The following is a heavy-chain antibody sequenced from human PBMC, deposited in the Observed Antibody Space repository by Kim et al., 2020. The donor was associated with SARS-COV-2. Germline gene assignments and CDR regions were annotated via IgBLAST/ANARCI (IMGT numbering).Heavy chain of an antibody. CDR3: ARTLSSSWYAGALYY. V-gene: IGHV3-33*05. CDR1: GFTFSSYG. J-gene: IGHJ4*01. D-gene: IGHD6-13*01. Sequence: GGSLRLSCAASGFTFSSYGMHWVRQAPGKGLEWVAVISYDGSNKYYADSVKGRFTISRDNSKNTLYLQLHSLRAEDTDVYYCARTLSSSWYAGALYYWG. CDR2: ISYDGSNK.